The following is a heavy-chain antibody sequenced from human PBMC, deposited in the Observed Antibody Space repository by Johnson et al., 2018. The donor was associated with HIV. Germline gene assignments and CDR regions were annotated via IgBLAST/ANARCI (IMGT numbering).Heavy chain of an antibody. CDR2: IATTGDT. D-gene: IGHD1-26*01. Sequence: EVQLVESGGGSVQPGGSLRLSCAASGFSISNYDMHWVRQVTGKRLEWVSGIATTGDTYYLGSVKGRFTIYRENAKNSLYLQVNSLRAGDTALYYCARGSYDGDAFDIWGQGTMVTVSS. CDR3: ARGSYDGDAFDI. CDR1: GFSISNYD. V-gene: IGHV3-13*01. J-gene: IGHJ3*02.